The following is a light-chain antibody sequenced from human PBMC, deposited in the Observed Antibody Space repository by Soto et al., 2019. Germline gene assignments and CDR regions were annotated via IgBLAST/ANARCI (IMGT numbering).Light chain of an antibody. V-gene: IGKV1-5*01. CDR3: QQYNSYPWT. J-gene: IGKJ1*01. CDR2: DAS. CDR1: QTISSW. Sequence: DIQMTQSPSTLSGSVGDRVTITGRASQTISSWLAWYQQKPGKAPKLLIYDASTLDSGAPSRFSGSGSGTEFTLSISSLQPDDFATYYCQQYNSYPWTFGQGTKVDIK.